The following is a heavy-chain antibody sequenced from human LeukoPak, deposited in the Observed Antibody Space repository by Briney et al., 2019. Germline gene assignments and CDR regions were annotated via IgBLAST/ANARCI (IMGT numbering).Heavy chain of an antibody. Sequence: GGSLRLSCAASGFIFSNYWMSWVRQAPGKGLEWVSAISGSGGSTYYADSVKGRFTISRDNSKNTLYLQMNSLRAEDTAVYYCAKLVPIVVVPAATDYWGQGTLVTVSS. CDR3: AKLVPIVVVPAATDY. CDR1: GFIFSNYW. V-gene: IGHV3-23*01. CDR2: ISGSGGST. D-gene: IGHD2-2*01. J-gene: IGHJ4*02.